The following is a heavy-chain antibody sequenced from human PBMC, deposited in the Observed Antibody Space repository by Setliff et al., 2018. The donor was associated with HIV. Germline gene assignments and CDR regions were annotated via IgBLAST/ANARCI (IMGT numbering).Heavy chain of an antibody. V-gene: IGHV4-39*01. Sequence: LSLTCSVSGGSISDNKYYWSWIRQPPGKGLEWTGSIYHSGKTYYNPSLKRRLTISVDTSKNEFSLKLTSVTAADTAVYYCASRVYYYDESAILREEGFVPWGQGTLVTVSS. CDR1: GGSISDNKYY. CDR3: ASRVYYYDESAILREEGFVP. CDR2: IYHSGKT. D-gene: IGHD3-22*01. J-gene: IGHJ5*02.